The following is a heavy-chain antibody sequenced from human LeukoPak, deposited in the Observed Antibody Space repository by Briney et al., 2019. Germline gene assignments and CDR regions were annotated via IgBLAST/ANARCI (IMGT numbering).Heavy chain of an antibody. V-gene: IGHV4-39*01. CDR3: AMSDRQQRGDY. Sequence: SETLSLTCTVSGGSISSSSYYWGWIRQPPGKGLEWIGSIYYSGSTYYNPSLKSRVTISVDTSKNQFSLKLSSVTAADTAVYYCAMSDRQQRGDYWGQGTLVTVSS. J-gene: IGHJ4*02. CDR2: IYYSGST. D-gene: IGHD6-13*01. CDR1: GGSISSSSYY.